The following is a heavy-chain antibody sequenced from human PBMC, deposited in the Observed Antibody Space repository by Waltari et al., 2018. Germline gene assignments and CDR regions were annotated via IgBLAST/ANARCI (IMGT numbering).Heavy chain of an antibody. D-gene: IGHD1-1*01. Sequence: QVQLVQSGAEVKKPGASVKVSCQASGYTFLAYYMHWVRRAPGQGLEWMGWINPNNGDTYYAQKFQGRVTMTRDTSISTAYMELSRLTSDDTDDTAVFYCARAAKGNDAPDYWGQGTLVTVSS. CDR1: GYTFLAYY. CDR3: ARAAKGNDAPDY. J-gene: IGHJ4*02. V-gene: IGHV1-2*02. CDR2: INPNNGDT.